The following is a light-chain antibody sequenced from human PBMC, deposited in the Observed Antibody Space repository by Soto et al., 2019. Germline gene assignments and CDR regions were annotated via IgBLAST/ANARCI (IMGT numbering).Light chain of an antibody. V-gene: IGKV3-20*01. Sequence: EIVLTQSPGTLSLSPGERATLFCRARQSVTNTYVAWYQQKPGQAPRLLIYDTSSRATGIPDRFSGSGSGTDFTLTISRLEPEDFAVFYCQQYGTSEIIFGQGTRLEI. J-gene: IGKJ5*01. CDR3: QQYGTSEII. CDR1: QSVTNTY. CDR2: DTS.